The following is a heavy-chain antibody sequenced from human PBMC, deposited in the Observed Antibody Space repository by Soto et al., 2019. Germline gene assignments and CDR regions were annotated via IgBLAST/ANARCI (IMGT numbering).Heavy chain of an antibody. J-gene: IGHJ4*02. CDR1: GFTFSNYA. Sequence: GGSLRLSCAASGFTFSNYAMTWVRQAPGERLEWVSVIGGTESNTYYADSVKGRFTISRDDSKNTLYLQMNSLRVEDTALYYCARGRGGSCYSGTDYWGQGILVTVSS. D-gene: IGHD2-15*01. V-gene: IGHV3-23*01. CDR2: IGGTESNT. CDR3: ARGRGGSCYSGTDY.